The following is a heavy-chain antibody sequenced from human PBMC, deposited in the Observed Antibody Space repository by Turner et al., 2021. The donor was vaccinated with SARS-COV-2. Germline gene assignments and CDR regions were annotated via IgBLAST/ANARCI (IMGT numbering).Heavy chain of an antibody. Sequence: QVQLVQSGAEVKKPGSAVEVACKASGGTFTSYAMTWVRQAPGQGLEWMGWIIPIFGTANSAQKFQGRVTVTADESTSTVYMDLRSLRSEDTAVYYCARVLGFDYYESRGNRGFDPWGQGTLVTVSS. D-gene: IGHD3-22*01. V-gene: IGHV1-69*01. CDR2: IIPIFGTA. J-gene: IGHJ5*02. CDR1: GGTFTSYA. CDR3: ARVLGFDYYESRGNRGFDP.